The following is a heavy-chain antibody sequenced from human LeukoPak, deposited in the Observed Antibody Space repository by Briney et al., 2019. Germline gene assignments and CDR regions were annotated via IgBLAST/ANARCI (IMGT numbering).Heavy chain of an antibody. Sequence: GGSLRLSCAASGFTFSDYYMSWIRQAPGKGLEWVSYISSSGSTIYYADSVKGRFTISRDNAKNSLYLQMNSLRAEDTAVYYCARDSMRVDYGVFIDYWGQGTLVTVSS. D-gene: IGHD4-17*01. J-gene: IGHJ4*02. V-gene: IGHV3-11*01. CDR1: GFTFSDYY. CDR2: ISSSGSTI. CDR3: ARDSMRVDYGVFIDY.